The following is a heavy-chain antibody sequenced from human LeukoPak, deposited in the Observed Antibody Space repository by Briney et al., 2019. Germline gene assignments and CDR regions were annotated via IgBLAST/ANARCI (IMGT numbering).Heavy chain of an antibody. CDR2: IYTSGST. Sequence: SQTLSLTRTVSGGSISSGSYYWSWIRQPAGKGLEWIGRIYTSGSTNYNPSLKSRVTISVDTSKNQFSLKLSSVTAADTAVYYCARQDSGNYYPYYFDFWGQGTLVTVSS. CDR1: GGSISSGSYY. D-gene: IGHD1-26*01. J-gene: IGHJ4*02. V-gene: IGHV4-61*02. CDR3: ARQDSGNYYPYYFDF.